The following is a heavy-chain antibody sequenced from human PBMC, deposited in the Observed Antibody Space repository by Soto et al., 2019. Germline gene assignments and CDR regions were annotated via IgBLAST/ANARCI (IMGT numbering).Heavy chain of an antibody. D-gene: IGHD3-22*01. CDR2: IYYSGST. J-gene: IGHJ4*02. V-gene: IGHV4-31*03. CDR3: ARDIPLWRDPDYYDSSGLGYFDY. CDR1: GGSISSGGYY. Sequence: QVQLQESGPGLVKPSQTLSLTCTVSGGSISSGGYYWSWIRQHPGKGLEWIGYIYYSGSTYYNPSLKSRVTISVDTSKNQFSLKLSSVTAADTAVYYCARDIPLWRDPDYYDSSGLGYFDYWGQGTLVTVSS.